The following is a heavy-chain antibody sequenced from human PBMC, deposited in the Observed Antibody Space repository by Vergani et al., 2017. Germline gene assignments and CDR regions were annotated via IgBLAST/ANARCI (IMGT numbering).Heavy chain of an antibody. CDR1: GGSISSGPYS. CDR3: ARVYSPXYCSNTNCYTFDY. CDR2: IYTSGST. J-gene: IGHJ4*02. D-gene: IGHD2-2*02. Sequence: QMQLQESGPGLVKPSQTLSLTCSVSGGSISSGPYSWNWIRQPAGRGLEWIGRIYTSGSTDYNPSLQSRVTLSVDTSKNQFSLKLTSVTAADTAVYYCARVYSPXYCSNTNCYTFDYWGQGTLVTASS. V-gene: IGHV4-61*02.